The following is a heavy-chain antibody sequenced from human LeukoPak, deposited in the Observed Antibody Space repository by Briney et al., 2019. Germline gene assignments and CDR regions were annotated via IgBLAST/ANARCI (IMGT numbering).Heavy chain of an antibody. V-gene: IGHV4-39*01. CDR2: IYHSGST. D-gene: IGHD3-9*01. CDR3: ASQAFYDILTGSHLDY. CDR1: GGSISSINYY. Sequence: PSETLSLTCTVSGGSISSINYYWGWIRQPPGKGLEWIASIYHSGSTYYNPSLKSRVTISVDTSKNQFSLKLSSLTAADTALYYCASQAFYDILTGSHLDYWGQGTLVTVSS. J-gene: IGHJ4*02.